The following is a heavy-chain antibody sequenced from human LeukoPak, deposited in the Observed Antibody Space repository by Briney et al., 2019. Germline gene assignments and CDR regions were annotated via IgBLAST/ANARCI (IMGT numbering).Heavy chain of an antibody. J-gene: IGHJ4*02. V-gene: IGHV4-39*01. CDR2: VYYSGST. Sequence: SETLSLTCTVSGDSLSSGLYYWGWIRQPPGKGLTWIGSVYYSGSTLFSASFENRVAMPVDRSKNQFSLKLSSVTAADTAVYYCASHQYSCSCFDYWGQGILVTVSS. CDR1: GDSLSSGLYY. CDR3: ASHQYSCSCFDY. D-gene: IGHD6-6*01.